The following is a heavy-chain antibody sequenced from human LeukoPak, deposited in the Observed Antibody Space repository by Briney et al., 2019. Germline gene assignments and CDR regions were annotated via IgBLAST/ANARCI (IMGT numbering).Heavy chain of an antibody. V-gene: IGHV4-59*08. D-gene: IGHD7-27*01. Sequence: PSETLSLTCTVSGGSINSYYWSWIRQPPGKGLEWIGYIYYTGTTNYNPSLKSRVTISLDTSKNQFSLKLISVTAADTAVYYCARHNKLGLRGFDYWGQGTLVTVSS. CDR3: ARHNKLGLRGFDY. J-gene: IGHJ4*02. CDR2: IYYTGTT. CDR1: GGSINSYY.